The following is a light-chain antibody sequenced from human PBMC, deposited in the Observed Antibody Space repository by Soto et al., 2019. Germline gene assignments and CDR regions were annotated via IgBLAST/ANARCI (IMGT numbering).Light chain of an antibody. J-gene: IGKJ2*01. V-gene: IGKV3-15*01. CDR2: GAS. CDR3: QQCNDWPRT. CDR1: QSVSSS. Sequence: EIVMTQSPATLSVSPGERATLSCRASQSVSSSLAWYQQKPGQAHRLLIYGASTRATGVPARFSGSGSGTEFTLPISSLQSEDFAVYYCQQCNDWPRTFGQGTKLQIK.